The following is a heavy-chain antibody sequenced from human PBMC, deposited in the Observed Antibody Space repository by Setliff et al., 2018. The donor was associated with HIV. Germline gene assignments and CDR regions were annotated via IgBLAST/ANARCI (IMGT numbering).Heavy chain of an antibody. CDR3: ARADTAMQYDY. CDR2: IHLSGTT. J-gene: IGHJ4*02. D-gene: IGHD5-18*01. CDR1: GFTIASGYY. Sequence: SETLSLTCSVSSVSGFTIASGYYWGWIRQPPGKGLEWIGTIHLSGTTYFNLSLKSRVTISVDTSKNQFSLKLSSVTAADTAVYYCARADTAMQYDYWGQGTLVTVSS. V-gene: IGHV4-38-2*02.